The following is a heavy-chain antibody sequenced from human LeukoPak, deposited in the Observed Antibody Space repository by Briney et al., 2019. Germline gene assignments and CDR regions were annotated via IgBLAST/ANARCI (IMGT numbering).Heavy chain of an antibody. CDR2: INHSGST. CDR1: GGSFSGYY. J-gene: IGHJ4*02. CDR3: ASRYDFRSGLHYFDY. D-gene: IGHD3-3*01. V-gene: IGHV4-34*01. Sequence: SETLSLTCAVYGGSFSGYYWSWIRQPPGKGLEWIGEINHSGSTNYNPSLKSRVTISVDTSKNQFSLKLSSVTAADTAVYYCASRYDFRSGLHYFDYWGQGTLVTVSS.